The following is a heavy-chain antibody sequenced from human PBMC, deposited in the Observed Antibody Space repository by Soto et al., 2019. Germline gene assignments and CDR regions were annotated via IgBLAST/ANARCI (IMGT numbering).Heavy chain of an antibody. V-gene: IGHV3-30*18. Sequence: PGGSLRLSCAASGFTFNTYGMHWVRQAPGKGLEWVAVISYDGSEKYYVDSVKGRFTISKDNSKNTLYLQMNSLRPEDTGVYYCAKSPNFYCSSPNCYKYYFDHWGQGARVTVSS. J-gene: IGHJ4*02. CDR2: ISYDGSEK. CDR3: AKSPNFYCSSPNCYKYYFDH. D-gene: IGHD2-2*02. CDR1: GFTFNTYG.